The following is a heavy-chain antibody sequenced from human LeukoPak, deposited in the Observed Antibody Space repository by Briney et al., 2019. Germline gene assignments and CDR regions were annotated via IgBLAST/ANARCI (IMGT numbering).Heavy chain of an antibody. CDR2: INHSGST. D-gene: IGHD3-22*01. V-gene: IGHV4-34*01. Sequence: SETLSLTCAVYGGSFSGYYWSWIRQPPGKGLEWIGEINHSGSTNYNPSLKSRVTISVDTSKNRFSLKLSSVTAADTAVYYCARLPDYYDSSGTVDDAFDIWGQGTMVTVSS. CDR3: ARLPDYYDSSGTVDDAFDI. J-gene: IGHJ3*02. CDR1: GGSFSGYY.